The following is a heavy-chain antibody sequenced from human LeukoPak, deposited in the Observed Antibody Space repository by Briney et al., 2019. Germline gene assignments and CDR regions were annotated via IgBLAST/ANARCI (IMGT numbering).Heavy chain of an antibody. CDR1: GGSFSGYC. CDR3: ARASYYDFWSGYYGPDAFDI. CDR2: INHSGST. D-gene: IGHD3-3*01. Sequence: PSETLSLTCAVYGGSFSGYCWSWIRQPPGKGLEWIGEINHSGSTNYNPSLKSRVTISVDTSKNQFSLKLSSVTAADTAVYYCARASYYDFWSGYYGPDAFDIWGQGTMVTVSS. J-gene: IGHJ3*02. V-gene: IGHV4-34*01.